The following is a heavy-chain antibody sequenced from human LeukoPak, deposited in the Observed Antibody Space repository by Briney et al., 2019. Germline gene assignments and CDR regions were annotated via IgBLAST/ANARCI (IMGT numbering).Heavy chain of an antibody. CDR1: GFTFSSYW. CDR3: ARGIAYSIY. Sequence: GESLRLSCAASGFTFSSYWMTWVRQAPGKGLEWVANINEDGSGKYYVDSVKGRFTISRDNAQNSLYLHMNSLRVEDTAVYYCARGIAYSIYWGQGTLVTVSS. D-gene: IGHD3-16*01. CDR2: INEDGSGK. J-gene: IGHJ4*02. V-gene: IGHV3-7*04.